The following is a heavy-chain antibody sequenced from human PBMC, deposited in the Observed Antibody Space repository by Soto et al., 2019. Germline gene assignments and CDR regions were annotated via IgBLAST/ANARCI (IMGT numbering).Heavy chain of an antibody. CDR3: ARINSGWGPLSPYPIDS. V-gene: IGHV3-21*01. CDR2: ISSSSSYI. CDR1: GVIFSRSA. Sequence: GSLILCCSASGVIFSRSAMNWVRKAPGKGLEWVSSISSSSSYIYYADSVEGRFTISRDNAKNSLYLQMNSLRAEDTAVYYCARINSGWGPLSPYPIDSWGQGALVTVSS. J-gene: IGHJ4*02. D-gene: IGHD6-19*01.